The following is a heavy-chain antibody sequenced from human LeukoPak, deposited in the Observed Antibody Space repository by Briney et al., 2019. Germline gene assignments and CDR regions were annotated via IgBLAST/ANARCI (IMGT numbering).Heavy chain of an antibody. CDR3: AKRQYQLPYFDY. CDR2: ISGSGGTT. CDR1: GFTLSSYA. Sequence: GGSLRLSCAASGFTLSSYAMIWLRQAPGKGREGVAAISGSGGTTSYADSVKGRFTISRDNSKNTLYLQMNSLRAEDTAVYYCAKRQYQLPYFDYWGQGTLVTVSS. J-gene: IGHJ4*02. D-gene: IGHD2-2*01. V-gene: IGHV3-23*01.